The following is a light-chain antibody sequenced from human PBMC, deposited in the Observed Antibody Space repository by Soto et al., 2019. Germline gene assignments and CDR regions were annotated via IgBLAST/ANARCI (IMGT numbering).Light chain of an antibody. V-gene: IGKV3-15*01. CDR3: HQYYKWPLT. Sequence: EILMTQSPATLSVSPGERATLSCRASQSAISNLAWYQQKPGQTPRLLIYDASTRATDIPARFSGSGSGTDFTLTISSLLSEDFAVYYCHQYYKWPLTFGGGTKVDIK. J-gene: IGKJ4*01. CDR1: QSAISN. CDR2: DAS.